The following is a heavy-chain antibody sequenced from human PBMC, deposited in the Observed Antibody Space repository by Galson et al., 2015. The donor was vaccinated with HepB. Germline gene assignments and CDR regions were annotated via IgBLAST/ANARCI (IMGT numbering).Heavy chain of an antibody. CDR1: GYSISSGYY. CDR3: AREYYESRGNGFDI. D-gene: IGHD3-22*01. Sequence: SETLSLTCAVSGYSISSGYYWGWIRQPPGKGLEWIGSIYHSGNTNYNPSLKSRDTISVDTSKNQFSLNLTSVTAADTAVYYCAREYYESRGNGFDIWGQGTMVTVSS. J-gene: IGHJ3*02. CDR2: IYHSGNT. V-gene: IGHV4-38-2*02.